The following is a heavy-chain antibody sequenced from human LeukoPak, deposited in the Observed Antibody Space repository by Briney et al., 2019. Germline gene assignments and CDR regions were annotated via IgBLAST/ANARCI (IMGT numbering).Heavy chain of an antibody. Sequence: GASVKVSCKPSGYTFTGFYIHWVRQAPGQGIQWMGGINPKNGATKYSQNFRGRVTMTRDTSIDTAYMELSSLTSDDTAIYYCARPTHRLTVTTAIDYWGLGTLVTVSS. V-gene: IGHV1-2*02. CDR3: ARPTHRLTVTTAIDY. J-gene: IGHJ4*02. CDR1: GYTFTGFY. CDR2: INPKNGAT. D-gene: IGHD4-17*01.